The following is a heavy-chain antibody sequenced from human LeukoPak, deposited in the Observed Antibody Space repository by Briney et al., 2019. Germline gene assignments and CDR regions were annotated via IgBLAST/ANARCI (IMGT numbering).Heavy chain of an antibody. CDR3: AKDPNGDYVGAFDM. V-gene: IGHV3-23*01. Sequence: PGGSLRLSCAASGFTFTNYAITWIRQAPGKGLEWVSTISGSGHNTYYADSVQGRFTISRDNSKNTLFLQMNSLRAEDTAVYYCAKDPNGDYVGAFDMWAKGQWSPSLQ. CDR1: GFTFTNYA. CDR2: ISGSGHNT. J-gene: IGHJ3*02. D-gene: IGHD4-17*01.